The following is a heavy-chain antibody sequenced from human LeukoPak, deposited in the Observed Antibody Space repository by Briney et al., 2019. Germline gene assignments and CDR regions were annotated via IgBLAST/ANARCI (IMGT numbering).Heavy chain of an antibody. Sequence: GGSLRLSCAASGFTFDDYVMHWVRQVTGRGLEGVGGVSGSGDSVGYADSGKGRFSISRDKAQTSLYLHMNSLKTQHTALYFCAKDYRRTTADDFGYYGMDASGQGTTVTVAS. J-gene: IGHJ6*02. V-gene: IGHV3-9*01. CDR1: GFTFDDYV. D-gene: IGHD4-17*01. CDR3: AKDYRRTTADDFGYYGMDA. CDR2: VSGSGDSV.